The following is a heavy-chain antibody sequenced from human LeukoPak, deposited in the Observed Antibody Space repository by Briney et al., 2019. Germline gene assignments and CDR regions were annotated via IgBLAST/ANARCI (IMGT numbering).Heavy chain of an antibody. Sequence: GGSLRLSCAASGFTFSSYAMSWVRQAPGKGLEWVSAISGSGGSTYYADSVKGRFTISRDNAKNSLYLQMNSLRAEDTALYYCAKGSRLIAATHFDYWGQGTLVTVSS. J-gene: IGHJ4*02. V-gene: IGHV3-23*01. CDR3: AKGSRLIAATHFDY. CDR2: ISGSGGST. CDR1: GFTFSSYA. D-gene: IGHD2-15*01.